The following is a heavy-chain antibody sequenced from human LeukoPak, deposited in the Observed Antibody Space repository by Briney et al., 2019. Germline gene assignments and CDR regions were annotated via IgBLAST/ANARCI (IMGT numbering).Heavy chain of an antibody. CDR2: ISDRGGKT. J-gene: IGHJ4*02. V-gene: IGHV3-23*01. CDR1: GITLSNYG. D-gene: IGHD3-10*01. Sequence: GGSLRLSCAVSGITLSNYGMSWVRQAPGKGLEWVAGISDRGGKTNYADSVKGRLTISRENSKNTLYLQMNSLRAEDTAVYFCAKRGVVIRVILVGFHKEAYYFDSWGQGALVTVSS. CDR3: AKRGVVIRVILVGFHKEAYYFDS.